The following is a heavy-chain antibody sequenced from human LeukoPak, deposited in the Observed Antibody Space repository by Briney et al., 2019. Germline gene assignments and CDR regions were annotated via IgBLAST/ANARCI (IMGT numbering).Heavy chain of an antibody. J-gene: IGHJ5*02. CDR2: ISAYNGKS. V-gene: IGHV1-18*01. CDR1: GYTLSSYG. Sequence: AAVKDSCKASGYTLSSYGISWVRPAPGQGLEWMGWISAYNGKSRYAQKLQGRVTMPTETSTSTAYMELRSLRSDDTGVYYCARARQQLVWANWFDPWGRGTLVTVSS. CDR3: ARARQQLVWANWFDP. D-gene: IGHD6-13*01.